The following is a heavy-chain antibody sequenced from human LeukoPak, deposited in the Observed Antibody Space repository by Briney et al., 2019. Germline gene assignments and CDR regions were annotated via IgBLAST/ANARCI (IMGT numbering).Heavy chain of an antibody. CDR1: GFTFSSYW. CDR3: ARGLAAAGTRWFDP. Sequence: GGSLRLSCAASGFTFSSYWVSWVRQARGKGREWGANIKQDGSEKYYVDSVKGRFTISRDNAKNSLYLQMNSLRAEDTAVYYCARGLAAAGTRWFDPWGQGTLVTVSS. CDR2: IKQDGSEK. D-gene: IGHD6-13*01. J-gene: IGHJ5*02. V-gene: IGHV3-7*01.